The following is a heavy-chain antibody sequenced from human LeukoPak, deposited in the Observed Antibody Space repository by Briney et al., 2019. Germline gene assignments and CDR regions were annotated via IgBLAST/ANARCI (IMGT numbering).Heavy chain of an antibody. Sequence: GGSLRLSCAASGFTFTTYAMSWVRQAPGKGLEWVSAISGSGDNTYYADSVKGRFTISRDNSKNTLYLQMNSLRAEDTAVYYCARDPGYSYGPYYYGMDVWGQGTTVTVSS. CDR2: ISGSGDNT. CDR3: ARDPGYSYGPYYYGMDV. V-gene: IGHV3-23*01. CDR1: GFTFTTYA. J-gene: IGHJ6*02. D-gene: IGHD5-18*01.